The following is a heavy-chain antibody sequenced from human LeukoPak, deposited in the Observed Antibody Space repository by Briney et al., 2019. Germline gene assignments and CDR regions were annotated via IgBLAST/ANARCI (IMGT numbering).Heavy chain of an antibody. J-gene: IGHJ5*02. CDR2: INHSGST. D-gene: IGHD5-18*01. V-gene: IGHV4-34*01. CDR1: GGSFSGYY. Sequence: KPSETLSLTCAVYGGSFSGYYWSWIRKPPAQGLEWIGEINHSGSTNYNPSLKSRVTISVDTSKNQFSLKLSSVTAADTAVYYCARLGKRGYSYGYGPNWFDPWGQGTLGTVSS. CDR3: ARLGKRGYSYGYGPNWFDP.